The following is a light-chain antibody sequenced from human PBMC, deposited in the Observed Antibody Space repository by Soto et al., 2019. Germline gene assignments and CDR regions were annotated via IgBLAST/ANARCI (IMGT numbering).Light chain of an antibody. CDR2: DAS. V-gene: IGKV1-5*01. CDR1: QSVSNW. CDR3: QQYTSYWT. Sequence: DIQITQSPSTLSASVGARVTMTCRASQSVSNWLAWYQQKPGKAPKLLIYDASTLEDGVPSRFSGRGSGTEFTLSISSLQPDDYATYYCQQYTSYWTFGQGTKVEIK. J-gene: IGKJ1*01.